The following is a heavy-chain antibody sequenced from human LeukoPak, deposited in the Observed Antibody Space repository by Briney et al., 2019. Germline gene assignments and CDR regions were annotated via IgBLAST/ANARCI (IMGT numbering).Heavy chain of an antibody. CDR3: ARQVYDILTSDI. Sequence: GESLKISRKGSGYSFTNYWITWVRQMPGKGLEWMGRIDPSDSYTNYSPSFQGHVTMSVDKSISTAYLQWSSLRASDTAMYYCARQVYDILTSDIWGQGTMVTVSS. CDR1: GYSFTNYW. V-gene: IGHV5-10-1*01. D-gene: IGHD3-9*01. J-gene: IGHJ3*02. CDR2: IDPSDSYT.